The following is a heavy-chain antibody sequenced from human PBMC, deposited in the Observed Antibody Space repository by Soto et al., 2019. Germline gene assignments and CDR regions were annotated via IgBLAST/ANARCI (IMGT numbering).Heavy chain of an antibody. CDR2: IHYSGST. Sequence: SETLSLTCTVSGGSISSYYWSWIRQPPGKGLEWIANIHYSGSTNYNPSLKSRVTMSVDTSKNQFSLKLSSVTAADTAVYYCARGSSGWYAGVDYWGQGTLVTVSS. CDR3: ARGSSGWYAGVDY. CDR1: GGSISSYY. D-gene: IGHD6-19*01. V-gene: IGHV4-59*12. J-gene: IGHJ4*02.